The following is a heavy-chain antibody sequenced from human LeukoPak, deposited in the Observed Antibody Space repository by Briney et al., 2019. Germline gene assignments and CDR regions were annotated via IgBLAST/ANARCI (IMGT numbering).Heavy chain of an antibody. Sequence: GGSLRPSCAASGFTFSNYAMTWVRQAPGKGLEWVSAIGDKGADTKYAVSVKGRFTISRDNSRGALYLQMNALRVEDTAVYYCVDYGDYVGDYWGQGTLVTVSS. CDR3: VDYGDYVGDY. CDR1: GFTFSNYA. V-gene: IGHV3-23*01. D-gene: IGHD4-17*01. J-gene: IGHJ4*02. CDR2: IGDKGADT.